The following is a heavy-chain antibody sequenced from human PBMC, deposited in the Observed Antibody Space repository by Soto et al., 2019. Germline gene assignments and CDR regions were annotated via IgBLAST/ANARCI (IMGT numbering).Heavy chain of an antibody. CDR1: GGSSRDLGDH. CDR3: ARGEESYVYFFHY. CDR2: INSRGNT. J-gene: IGHJ4*02. V-gene: IGHV4-39*07. Sequence: LETLSLTWTVSGGSSRDLGDHRGRIRQPPGKGLEWIGSINSRGNTYYNPSLKSRLTISIDTSKNQFSLKLNSVTAADTAVYYCARGEESYVYFFHYWGPGTLVTVSS. D-gene: IGHD3-10*01.